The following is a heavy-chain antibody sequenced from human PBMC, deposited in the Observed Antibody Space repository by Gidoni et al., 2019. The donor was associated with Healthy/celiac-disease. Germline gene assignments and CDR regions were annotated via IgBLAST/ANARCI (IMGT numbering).Heavy chain of an antibody. Sequence: EVQLVKSGGGLVKPGGSLSLSCAASGFTFSSYSMNWFPQAPGKGLEWVSSISSSSSYIYYADSVKGRFTISRDNAKNSLYLQMNSLRAEDTAVYYCARDADIVVVPAAMAYYYYYGMDVWGQGTTVTVSS. CDR1: GFTFSSYS. J-gene: IGHJ6*02. V-gene: IGHV3-21*01. D-gene: IGHD2-2*01. CDR3: ARDADIVVVPAAMAYYYYYGMDV. CDR2: ISSSSSYI.